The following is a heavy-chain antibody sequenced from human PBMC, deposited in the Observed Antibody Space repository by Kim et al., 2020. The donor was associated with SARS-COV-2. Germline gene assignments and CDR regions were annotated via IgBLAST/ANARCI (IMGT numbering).Heavy chain of an antibody. CDR2: N. J-gene: IGHJ5*02. V-gene: IGHV6-1*01. D-gene: IGHD3-10*01. Sequence: NDYAVSVKSRITINPDTSKNQFSLQLNSVTPEDTAVYYCTRVIIMEGRFDPWGQGTLVTVSS. CDR3: TRVIIMEGRFDP.